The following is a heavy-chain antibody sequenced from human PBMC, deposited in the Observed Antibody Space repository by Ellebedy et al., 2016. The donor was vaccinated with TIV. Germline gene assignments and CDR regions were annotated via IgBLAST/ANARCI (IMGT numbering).Heavy chain of an antibody. D-gene: IGHD4-11*01. J-gene: IGHJ6*02. CDR1: GGSFSNYY. CDR2: INYSGRT. CDR3: AREDSNYSDRYYYYGLDV. Sequence: SETLSLXXAVYGGSFSNYYWSWIRQPPGGGLEYIGYINYSGRTNFNPSLKSRVTLSVDLSKNQFSLRLTSVTAADTAVYYCAREDSNYSDRYYYYGLDVWGQGTTVTVSS. V-gene: IGHV4-59*01.